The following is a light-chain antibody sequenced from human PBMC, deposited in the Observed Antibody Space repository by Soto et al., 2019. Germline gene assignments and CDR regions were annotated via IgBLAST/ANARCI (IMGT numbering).Light chain of an antibody. CDR1: QTMRSSH. CDR2: GAS. V-gene: IGKV3-20*01. CDR3: HQYNSWPRGT. J-gene: IGKJ3*01. Sequence: EIVLTQSPGTLSLSPGERATLSCRASQTMRSSHLAWYQQKPGQAPRLLIYGASTRTFDVPDRFSGSGSGTNFTLTISRLQPEDFAVYYCHQYNSWPRGTFGPGTKVEIK.